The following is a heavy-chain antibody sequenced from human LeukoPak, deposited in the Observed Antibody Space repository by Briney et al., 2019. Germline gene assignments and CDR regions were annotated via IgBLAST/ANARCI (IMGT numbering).Heavy chain of an antibody. D-gene: IGHD7-27*01. Sequence: GASVKVSCKAFGYTFTSYYMHWVRQAPGQGLEGMGVINPSGGSTTYAQKFQGRVTMTRDTSTSTVYMEMSSLRSDDTAVYYCARDPEANWAFFDYWGQGTLVTVSS. J-gene: IGHJ4*02. CDR2: INPSGGST. CDR3: ARDPEANWAFFDY. V-gene: IGHV1-46*01. CDR1: GYTFTSYY.